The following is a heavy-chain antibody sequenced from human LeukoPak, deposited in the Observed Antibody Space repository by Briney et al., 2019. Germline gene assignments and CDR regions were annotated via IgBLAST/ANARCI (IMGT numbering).Heavy chain of an antibody. CDR3: ARAPSGAYDFYYFDY. D-gene: IGHD3-3*01. V-gene: IGHV4-30-2*01. CDR2: IYHSGGT. CDR1: GGPVRSGGYS. Sequence: SETLSLTCAVSGGPVRSGGYSWSWIRQPPGKGLEWIGYIYHSGGTYYNPSLKSRVTISVDRSKNQFSLKLSSVTAADTAVYYCARAPSGAYDFYYFDYWGQGTLVTVSS. J-gene: IGHJ4*02.